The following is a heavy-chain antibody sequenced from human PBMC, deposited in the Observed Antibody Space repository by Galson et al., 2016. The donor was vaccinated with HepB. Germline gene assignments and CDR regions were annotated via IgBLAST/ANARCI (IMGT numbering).Heavy chain of an antibody. Sequence: SLRLSCAASGFTFRSYDMRWVRQAPGKGLEWVSGINYSGSNTYYADSVKSRFTISRDNSKNTLYLQMNSLRVEDSAVYYCAKGKRYSDSGSYYVDYWGQGTLVTVSS. CDR1: GFTFRSYD. CDR3: AKGKRYSDSGSYYVDY. CDR2: INYSGSNT. V-gene: IGHV3-23*01. D-gene: IGHD3-10*01. J-gene: IGHJ4*02.